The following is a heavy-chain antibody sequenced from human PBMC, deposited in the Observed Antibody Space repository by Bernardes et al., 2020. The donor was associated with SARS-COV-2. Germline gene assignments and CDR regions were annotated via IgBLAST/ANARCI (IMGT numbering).Heavy chain of an antibody. D-gene: IGHD4-17*01. CDR1: DYTFTNYW. CDR2: IYPGDSDT. V-gene: IGHV5-51*01. J-gene: IGHJ4*02. CDR3: ARRRYGDFGVDV. Sequence: GGSLNISCKGSDYTFTNYWIGWVRQMPGKGLAWMGIIYPGDSDTKYSPSFQGRVTISADKSVNTAYLQWSSLKASDTAIYYCARRRYGDFGVDVWGQGTLVTVSS.